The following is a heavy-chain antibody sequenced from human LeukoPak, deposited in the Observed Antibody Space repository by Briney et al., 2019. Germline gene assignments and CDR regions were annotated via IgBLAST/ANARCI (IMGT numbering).Heavy chain of an antibody. CDR1: GYTFTSYD. CDR3: AREARYDYTNGGAFDI. V-gene: IGHV1-8*01. CDR2: MNPNSGNT. J-gene: IGHJ3*02. D-gene: IGHD4-11*01. Sequence: GASVKVSCKASGYTFTSYDINWVRQATGQGLEWMGWMNPNSGNTGYAQKFQGRVTMTRNTSISTAYMELSSLRSEDTAVYYCAREARYDYTNGGAFDIWGQGTMVTVSS.